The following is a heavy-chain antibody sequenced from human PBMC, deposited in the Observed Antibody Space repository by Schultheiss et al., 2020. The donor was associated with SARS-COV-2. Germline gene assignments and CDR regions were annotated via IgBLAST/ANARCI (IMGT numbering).Heavy chain of an antibody. CDR2: VYHSGST. CDR3: ARDKDAMDV. Sequence: SETLSLTCTVSGGSISSYYWSWIRQPPGKGLEWIAYVYHSGSTNYNPSLKSRVTISVDTSKNQFSLNLTSVTAADTAVYYCARDKDAMDVWGQGTTVTVSS. CDR1: GGSISSYY. J-gene: IGHJ6*02. V-gene: IGHV4-59*01.